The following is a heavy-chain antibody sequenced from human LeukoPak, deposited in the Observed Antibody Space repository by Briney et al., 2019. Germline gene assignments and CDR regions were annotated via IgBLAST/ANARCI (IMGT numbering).Heavy chain of an antibody. D-gene: IGHD3-22*01. J-gene: IGHJ4*02. Sequence: GTSLRLSCAASGLTFRNYAMHWVRQAPGGRLEGVAVICFDGTEKYYAASVMGRFTISRDSSENTLYLQMNGLRTEDTAVYYCARVNGPNSGYYYTLALWGQGTPVTVSS. CDR1: GLTFRNYA. V-gene: IGHV3-33*01. CDR3: ARVNGPNSGYYYTLAL. CDR2: ICFDGTEK.